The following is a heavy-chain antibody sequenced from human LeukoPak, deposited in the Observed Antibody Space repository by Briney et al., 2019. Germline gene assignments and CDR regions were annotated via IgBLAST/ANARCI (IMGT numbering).Heavy chain of an antibody. J-gene: IGHJ4*02. Sequence: PGGSLRLSCAASGFTFSNYVMTWVCQAPGKGLDWVSGISVSGGTTYYADSVKGRFTISRDNSKDTLYLQMNSLRVDDTAIYYCAILKSGYWGQGTLVTVSS. CDR1: GFTFSNYV. V-gene: IGHV3-23*01. CDR3: AILKSGY. CDR2: ISVSGGTT. D-gene: IGHD7-27*01.